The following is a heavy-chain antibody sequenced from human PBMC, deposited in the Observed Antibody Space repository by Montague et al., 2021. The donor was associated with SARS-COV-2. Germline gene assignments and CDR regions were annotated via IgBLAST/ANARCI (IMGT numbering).Heavy chain of an antibody. J-gene: IGHJ4*02. D-gene: IGHD3-9*01. CDR3: ARDLRDYDILTGYL. V-gene: IGHV3-48*03. CDR1: GFTFSSYE. CDR2: ITSSGSTI. Sequence: SLRLSCAASGFTFSSYEMNWVRRAPGKGLEWVSYITSSGSTIYYADSVKGRFTISRDNAKNSLFLQMNSLRAEDTAVYYCARDLRDYDILTGYLWGQGTLVTVSS.